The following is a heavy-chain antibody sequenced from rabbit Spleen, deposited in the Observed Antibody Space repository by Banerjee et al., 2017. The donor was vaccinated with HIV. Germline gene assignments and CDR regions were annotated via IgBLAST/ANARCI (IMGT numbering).Heavy chain of an antibody. CDR2: IYTGKSV. J-gene: IGHJ3*01. D-gene: IGHD1-1*01. Sequence: QEQLVESGGGLVKPGASLTLTCKASGFSFSRSYDMCWVRQAPGKGLEWIGCIYTGKSVYASWAKGRFIMSRTSSTKVTLQMTSLTAADTATYFCARDLVAVIGWNFSLWGQGTLVTVS. CDR1: GFSFSRSYD. CDR3: ARDLVAVIGWNFSL. V-gene: IGHV1S45*01.